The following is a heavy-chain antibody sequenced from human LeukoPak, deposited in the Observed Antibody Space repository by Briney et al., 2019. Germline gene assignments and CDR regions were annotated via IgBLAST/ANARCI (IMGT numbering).Heavy chain of an antibody. CDR2: IYSSGST. CDR3: ARGGPKTDWFDP. CDR1: SGSITGYY. V-gene: IGHV4-59*01. J-gene: IGHJ5*02. Sequence: PSETLSLTCTVSSGSITGYYWSWVRQPPGRGLEWVGYIYSSGSTNYNPSLKSRVTISVDTSKNQFSLRLSSVTAADTAVYYCARGGPKTDWFDPWGQGTLVTVSS.